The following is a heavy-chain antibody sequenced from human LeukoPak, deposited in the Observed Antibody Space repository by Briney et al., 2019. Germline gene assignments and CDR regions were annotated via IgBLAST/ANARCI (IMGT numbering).Heavy chain of an antibody. Sequence: GGSLRLSCAASGFTFSSYWMHWVRQAPGKGLVWVSRINSDGSSTSHADSVKGRFTISRDNSKNTLYLQMDSLRAEDTAVYYCARDQFDYDFWSGFVDYWGQGTLVTVSS. CDR2: INSDGSST. J-gene: IGHJ4*02. V-gene: IGHV3-74*01. CDR3: ARDQFDYDFWSGFVDY. CDR1: GFTFSSYW. D-gene: IGHD3-3*01.